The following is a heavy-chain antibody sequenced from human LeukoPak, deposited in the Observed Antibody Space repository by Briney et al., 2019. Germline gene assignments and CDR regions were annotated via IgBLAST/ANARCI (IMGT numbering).Heavy chain of an antibody. CDR2: IIPMFGTV. CDR3: ARDQKVGATPYFGMDV. D-gene: IGHD1-26*01. V-gene: IGHV1-69*06. Sequence: ASVKVSCKASGGAFSSYAINWVRQAPGQGLEWMGRIIPMFGTVNYEQKFQGRVTIIADKFTSTAYMELSSLRFEDTAMYYSARDQKVGATPYFGMDVWGQGTTVTVSS. CDR1: GGAFSSYA. J-gene: IGHJ6*02.